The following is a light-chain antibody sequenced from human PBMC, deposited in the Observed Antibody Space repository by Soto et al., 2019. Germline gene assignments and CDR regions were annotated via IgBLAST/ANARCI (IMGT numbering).Light chain of an antibody. Sequence: DIVMTQTPLSLSVTPGQPASISCKSSQSLLHGDGKTYLYWFLRKPGQPPQLLFYDVSNRFSGAPDRISASGSGTDFTLTISRVEPEDIGLYYCMQSIKLPFTFGQGSKLEI. V-gene: IGKV2D-29*01. J-gene: IGKJ2*01. CDR2: DVS. CDR3: MQSIKLPFT. CDR1: QSLLHGDGKTY.